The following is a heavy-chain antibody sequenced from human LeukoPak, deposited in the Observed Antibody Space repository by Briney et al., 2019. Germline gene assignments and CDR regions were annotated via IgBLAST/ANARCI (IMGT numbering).Heavy chain of an antibody. CDR2: IIPIFGTA. CDR3: ASSWDIVVVVAGNYGMDV. V-gene: IGHV1-69*01. D-gene: IGHD2-15*01. Sequence: GASVKVSFKASGGTFISYAISWVRQAPGQGREWMGGIIPIFGTANYAQKFQGRVTITADESTSTAYMELSSLRSEDTAVYYCASSWDIVVVVAGNYGMDVWGKGTTVTVSS. CDR1: GGTFISYA. J-gene: IGHJ6*04.